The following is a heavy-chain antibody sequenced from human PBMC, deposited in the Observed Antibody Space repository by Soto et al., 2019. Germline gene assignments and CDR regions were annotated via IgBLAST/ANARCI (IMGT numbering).Heavy chain of an antibody. Sequence: GGSLRFSCAASGFTFSSYSMNWVRQAPGKGLEWVSYISSSSSTIYYADSVKGRFTISRDNAKNSLYLQMNSLRDEDTAVYYCARDLSSTSENYYYGMDVWGQGTTVTVSS. CDR3: ARDLSSTSENYYYGMDV. D-gene: IGHD2-2*01. CDR2: ISSSSSTI. J-gene: IGHJ6*02. V-gene: IGHV3-48*02. CDR1: GFTFSSYS.